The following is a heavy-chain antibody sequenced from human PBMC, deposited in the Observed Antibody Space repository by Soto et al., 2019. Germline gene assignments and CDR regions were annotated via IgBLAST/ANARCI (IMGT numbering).Heavy chain of an antibody. J-gene: IGHJ4*02. D-gene: IGHD3-16*02. CDR1: GFTFSSYA. CDR2: ISGSGGST. Sequence: EVQLLESGGGLVQPGGSLRLSCAASGFTFSSYAMSWVRQAPGKGLEWVSAISGSGGSTYYADSVKGRFTISRDNSKNTLYLQMNSLRAEDTAVYYCAKEHDYVWGSYRSPFDYWGQGTLVTVSS. CDR3: AKEHDYVWGSYRSPFDY. V-gene: IGHV3-23*01.